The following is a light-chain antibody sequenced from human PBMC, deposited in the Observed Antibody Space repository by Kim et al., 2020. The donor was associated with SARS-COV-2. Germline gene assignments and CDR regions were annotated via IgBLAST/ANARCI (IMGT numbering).Light chain of an antibody. CDR2: GAS. J-gene: IGKJ2*01. V-gene: IGKV3-15*01. CDR1: QSVSSN. CDR3: HQYNDWPLYT. Sequence: ELVMTQSPATLSVSPGERATLSCRTSQSVSSNLAWYQQRLGQAPRLLIYGASTRATGIPARFSGSGSGTEFTLTISSLQSEDFAIYYCHQYNDWPLYTFGQGTKLEIK.